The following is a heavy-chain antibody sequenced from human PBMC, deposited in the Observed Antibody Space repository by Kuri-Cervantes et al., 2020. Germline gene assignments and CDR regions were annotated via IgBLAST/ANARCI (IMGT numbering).Heavy chain of an antibody. Sequence: GGSLRLSCAASEFTFSNYGMHWVRQAPGKGLEWVAVISYDGSNKYYADSVKGRFTISRDNSKNTLYLQMNSLRAEDTAVYYCARGASVTTLVNAFDIWGQGTMVTVSS. V-gene: IGHV3-30*06. CDR2: ISYDGSNK. D-gene: IGHD4-17*01. CDR3: ARGASVTTLVNAFDI. J-gene: IGHJ3*02. CDR1: EFTFSNYG.